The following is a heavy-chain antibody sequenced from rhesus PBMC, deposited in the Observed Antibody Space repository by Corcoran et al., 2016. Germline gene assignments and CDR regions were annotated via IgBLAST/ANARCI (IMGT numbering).Heavy chain of an antibody. Sequence: EVQLVESGGGLVQPGGSLRLSCAASGFTFSDYYMSWVRQAPEKGLEWVSSISSASSYIYYADSVKGRFTISRENAKNWLSLQMNSLKTEDTAVYYCTRDSWNYWGRFDVWGPGVLVTVSS. D-gene: IGHD1-1-1*01. CDR3: TRDSWNYWGRFDV. CDR2: ISSASSYI. J-gene: IGHJ5-1*01. V-gene: IGHV3S16*01. CDR1: GFTFSDYY.